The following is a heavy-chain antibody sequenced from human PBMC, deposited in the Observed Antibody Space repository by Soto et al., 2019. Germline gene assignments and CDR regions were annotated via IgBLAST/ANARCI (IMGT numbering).Heavy chain of an antibody. V-gene: IGHV4-61*01. Sequence: SETLSLTSSVSGGSVSDKTYYWSWIRQPTGKRLEWIGYVYYSGTTNYNPSLKSRVTISVDLSKNRFSLRLSSVTTADTALYYCARTTSVPNSLRSRYFFECWGRVTLFAVSS. D-gene: IGHD4-17*01. J-gene: IGHJ4*01. CDR3: ARTTSVPNSLRSRYFFEC. CDR2: VYYSGTT. CDR1: GGSVSDKTYY.